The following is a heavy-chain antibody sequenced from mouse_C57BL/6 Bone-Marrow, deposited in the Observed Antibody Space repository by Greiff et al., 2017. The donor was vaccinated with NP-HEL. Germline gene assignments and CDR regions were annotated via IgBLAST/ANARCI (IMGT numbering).Heavy chain of an antibody. D-gene: IGHD1-1*01. V-gene: IGHV5-6*02. Sequence: EVKLMESGGDLVKPGGSLKLSCAASGFTFSSYGMSWVRQTPDKRLEWVATISSGGSYTYYPDSVKGRFTISRDNAKNTLYLQMSSLKSEDTAMYYCARRYYGSSVWFAYWGQGTLVTVSA. J-gene: IGHJ3*01. CDR2: ISSGGSYT. CDR3: ARRYYGSSVWFAY. CDR1: GFTFSSYG.